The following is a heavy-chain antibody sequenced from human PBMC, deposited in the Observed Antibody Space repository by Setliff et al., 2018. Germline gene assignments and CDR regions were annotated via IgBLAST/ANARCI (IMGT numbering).Heavy chain of an antibody. CDR2: ITFGSLSR. J-gene: IGHJ5*02. Sequence: LRLSCAASGFTFNAYAMSWVRQAPGKGLEWVSAITFGSLSRYYADSVKGRFTISRDNSKNTLFLEMNSLRAEDTAVYYCAKNGFGVVALGVNNWFDPWGQGTLVTVSS. CDR1: GFTFNAYA. CDR3: AKNGFGVVALGVNNWFDP. V-gene: IGHV3-23*01. D-gene: IGHD3-10*01.